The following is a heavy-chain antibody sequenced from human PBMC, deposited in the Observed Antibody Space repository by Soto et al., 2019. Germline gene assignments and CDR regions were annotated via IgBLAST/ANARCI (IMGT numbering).Heavy chain of an antibody. CDR1: GFTFSSYA. J-gene: IGHJ4*02. CDR2: ISGSGGST. CDR3: AITPLLLWFGESGNYFDY. D-gene: IGHD3-10*01. Sequence: GGSLRLSCAASGFTFSSYAMSWVRQAPGKGLEWVSAISGSGGSTYYADSVKGRFTISRDNSKNTLYLQMNSLRAEDTAVYYCAITPLLLWFGESGNYFDYWGQGTLVTVSS. V-gene: IGHV3-23*01.